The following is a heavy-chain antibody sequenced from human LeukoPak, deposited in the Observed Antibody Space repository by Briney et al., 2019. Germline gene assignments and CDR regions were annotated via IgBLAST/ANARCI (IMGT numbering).Heavy chain of an antibody. J-gene: IGHJ6*03. Sequence: SETLSLTCTVSGGSLTNYYWSWIRQPPGKGLEWIGHGYYSGITNYNPSLKSRVTISVDTSKNQFSLRLSSVTAADTAVYYCARVRWVTAPRAYYYYMDVWGKGTTVTISS. CDR2: GYYSGIT. D-gene: IGHD2-21*02. CDR1: GGSLTNYY. V-gene: IGHV4-59*01. CDR3: ARVRWVTAPRAYYYYMDV.